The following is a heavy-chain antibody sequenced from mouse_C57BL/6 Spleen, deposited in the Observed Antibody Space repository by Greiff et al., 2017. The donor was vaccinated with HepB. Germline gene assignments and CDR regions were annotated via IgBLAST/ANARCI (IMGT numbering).Heavy chain of an antibody. D-gene: IGHD1-1*01. V-gene: IGHV1-81*01. CDR2: IYPRSGNT. CDR1: GYTFTSYG. CDR3: ARRTTVVATDAMDY. J-gene: IGHJ4*01. Sequence: VQLQEFGAELARPGASVKLSCKASGYTFTSYGISWVKQRTGQGLEWIGEIYPRSGNTYYNEKFKGKATLTADKSSSTAYMELRSLTSEDSAVYFCARRTTVVATDAMDYWGQGTSVTVSS.